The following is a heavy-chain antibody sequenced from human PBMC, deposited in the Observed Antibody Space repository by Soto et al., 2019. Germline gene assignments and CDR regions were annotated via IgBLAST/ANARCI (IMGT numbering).Heavy chain of an antibody. CDR3: ARGGHVVVVTAALDY. Sequence: QVQLMQSGAEVKKPGASVKVSCKASGDTFTDYYIHWVRQAPGQGLEWMGTVNPSGGHTTYAQHFLGRVTTTRYTSTSTLYRELTSLTSDDTAIYYGARGGHVVVVTAALDYLGQGTLVTVSS. CDR1: GDTFTDYY. V-gene: IGHV1-46*01. D-gene: IGHD2-21*02. J-gene: IGHJ4*02. CDR2: VNPSGGHT.